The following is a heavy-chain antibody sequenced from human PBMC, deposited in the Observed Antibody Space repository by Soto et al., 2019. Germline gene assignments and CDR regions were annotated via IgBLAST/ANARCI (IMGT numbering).Heavy chain of an antibody. Sequence: SETLSLTCAVYGGSFSGYYWSWIRQPPGKGLEWIGEINHSGSTNYNPSLKSRVTISVDTSKNQFSLKLSSVTAADTAVYYCASSTWEVVVAAKYYFDYWGQGTLVTVSS. CDR2: INHSGST. J-gene: IGHJ4*02. V-gene: IGHV4-34*01. CDR3: ASSTWEVVVAAKYYFDY. D-gene: IGHD2-15*01. CDR1: GGSFSGYY.